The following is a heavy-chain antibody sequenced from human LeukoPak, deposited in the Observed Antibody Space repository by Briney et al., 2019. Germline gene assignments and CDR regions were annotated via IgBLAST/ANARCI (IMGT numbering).Heavy chain of an antibody. J-gene: IGHJ3*02. CDR3: ARGWVLRFLDPGAFDI. CDR1: GGSISSSSYY. D-gene: IGHD3-3*01. V-gene: IGHV4-39*07. Sequence: PSETLSLTCTVSGGSISSSSYYWGWIRQPPGKGLEWIGSIYYSGSTNYNPSLKSRVTISVDTSKNQFSLKLSSVTAADTAVYYCARGWVLRFLDPGAFDIWGQGTMVTVSS. CDR2: IYYSGST.